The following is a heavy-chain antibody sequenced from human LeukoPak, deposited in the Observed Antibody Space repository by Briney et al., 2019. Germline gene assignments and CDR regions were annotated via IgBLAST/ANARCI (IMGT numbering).Heavy chain of an antibody. V-gene: IGHV1-18*01. J-gene: IGHJ4*02. CDR2: ISAYNGNT. CDR1: RGTFNSYA. Sequence: GASVKVSCKASRGTFNSYAISWVRQAPGQGLEWMGWISAYNGNTNYAQKLQGRVTMTTDTSTSTAYMELRSLRSDDTAVYYCARDRYYFDYWGQGTLVTVSS. CDR3: ARDRYYFDY.